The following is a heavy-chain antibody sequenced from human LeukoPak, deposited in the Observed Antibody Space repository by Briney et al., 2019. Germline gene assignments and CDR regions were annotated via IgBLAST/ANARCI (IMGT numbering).Heavy chain of an antibody. CDR2: INHSGST. J-gene: IGHJ6*03. V-gene: IGHV4-34*01. D-gene: IGHD2-15*01. Sequence: SETLSLTCAVYGGSFSGYYWSWIREPPGKGLEWIGEINHSGSTNYDPSLKSRVTISVDTSKNQFSLKLSSVTAADTAVYYCARGDIVVVVAARYYYYYMDVWGKGTTVTVSS. CDR3: ARGDIVVVVAARYYYYYMDV. CDR1: GGSFSGYY.